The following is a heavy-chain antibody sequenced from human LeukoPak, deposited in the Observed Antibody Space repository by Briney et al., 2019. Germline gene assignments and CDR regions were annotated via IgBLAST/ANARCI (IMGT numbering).Heavy chain of an antibody. Sequence: SETLSLTCTVSGGSISSYYWSWIRQPAGKGLEWIGRIHTSGSTNYNPSLKSRVTMSVDTSKNQFSLKLSSVTAADTAVYYCARPAYDSSGYFDAFDIWGQGAMVTVSS. V-gene: IGHV4-4*07. D-gene: IGHD3-22*01. CDR1: GGSISSYY. CDR3: ARPAYDSSGYFDAFDI. CDR2: IHTSGST. J-gene: IGHJ3*02.